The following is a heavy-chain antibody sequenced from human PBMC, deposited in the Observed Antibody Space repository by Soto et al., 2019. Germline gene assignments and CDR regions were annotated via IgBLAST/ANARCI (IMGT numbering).Heavy chain of an antibody. V-gene: IGHV3-21*01. Sequence: GGSLRLSCAASGFTFSSYSMNWVRQAPGKGLEWVSSISSSSSYIYYADSVKGRFTISRDNAKNSLYLQMNSLRAEDTAVYYCARDGSHGYYYYGMDVWGQGTTVTVSS. CDR1: GFTFSSYS. CDR2: ISSSSSYI. J-gene: IGHJ6*02. CDR3: ARDGSHGYYYYGMDV.